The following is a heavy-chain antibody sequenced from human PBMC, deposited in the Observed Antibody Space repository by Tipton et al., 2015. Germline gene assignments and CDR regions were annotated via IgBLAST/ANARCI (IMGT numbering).Heavy chain of an antibody. Sequence: SLRLSCTTSGFTFGDFTMTWFRRAPGKGLEWVRFIRSKAYGGTTEYAASVKGRFTISRDDSKSIAYLQMNSLTTEDTAVYYCTRDGADVLGAYWTFDIWGQGTMVAVSS. CDR3: TRDGADVLGAYWTFDI. J-gene: IGHJ3*02. CDR2: IRSKAYGGTT. D-gene: IGHD2-8*02. V-gene: IGHV3-49*03. CDR1: GFTFGDFT.